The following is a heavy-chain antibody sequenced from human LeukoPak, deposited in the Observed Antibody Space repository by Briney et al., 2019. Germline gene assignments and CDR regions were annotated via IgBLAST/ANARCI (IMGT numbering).Heavy chain of an antibody. Sequence: GGSLRLSSAASGFTVSSNYMSWVRQAPGKGLEWVSVIYSGGSTYYADSVKGRFTISRYNSKNTLYLQMNSLRAEDTAVYYCARKRYDILTAGGGFDIWGQGTMVTVSS. J-gene: IGHJ3*02. CDR2: IYSGGST. CDR1: GFTVSSNY. CDR3: ARKRYDILTAGGGFDI. V-gene: IGHV3-53*01. D-gene: IGHD3-9*01.